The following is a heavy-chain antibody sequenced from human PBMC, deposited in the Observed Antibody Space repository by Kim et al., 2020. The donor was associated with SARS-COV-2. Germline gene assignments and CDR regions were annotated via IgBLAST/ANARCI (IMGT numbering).Heavy chain of an antibody. CDR2: IGDSGGNT. CDR3: AKSSGSRVYYNMDV. Sequence: GGSLRLSCAASGITFYNYAMSWVRQAPGKGLEWVSGIGDSGGNTFYADSVRGRFTISRDNSKSTLYLQMSSLTAEDTAVYYCAKSSGSRVYYNMDVWG. CDR1: GITFYNYA. J-gene: IGHJ6*02. V-gene: IGHV3-23*01. D-gene: IGHD3-10*01.